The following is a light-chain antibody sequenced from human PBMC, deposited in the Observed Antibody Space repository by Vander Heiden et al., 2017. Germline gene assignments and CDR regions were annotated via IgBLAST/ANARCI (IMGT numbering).Light chain of an antibody. CDR1: SSNSGNNY. J-gene: IGLJ3*02. Sequence: QSVLTQPPSVSAAPGHKVTISGSGSSSNSGNNYVSWYQKFPGTAPKLLIYYNNKRPSGVPDRFSGSKAGTSAALGITGLQTGDEADYYCGTWDTSLSAVVFGGGTKLTVL. CDR2: YNN. V-gene: IGLV1-51*01. CDR3: GTWDTSLSAVV.